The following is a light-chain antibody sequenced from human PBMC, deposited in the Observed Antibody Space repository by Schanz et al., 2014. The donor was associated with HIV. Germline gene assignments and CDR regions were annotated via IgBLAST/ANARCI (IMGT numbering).Light chain of an antibody. CDR3: QQYGSSPKT. Sequence: EIVLTQSPGTLSLSPRERTTLSCRASQSVSSNYLAWYQQKPGQAPRLLIYGASSRAPGIPDRFSGSGSGRDFPLTISRLEPEDLAVYYCQQYGSSPKTFGQGTKLEI. CDR2: GAS. J-gene: IGKJ2*01. CDR1: QSVSSNY. V-gene: IGKV3-20*01.